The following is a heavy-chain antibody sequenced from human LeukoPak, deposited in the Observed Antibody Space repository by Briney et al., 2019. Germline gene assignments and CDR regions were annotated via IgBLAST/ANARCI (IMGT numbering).Heavy chain of an antibody. V-gene: IGHV1-18*01. CDR2: ISVYNGNT. Sequence: ASVKVCCKASGYTFTSYGISWVRQAPAQGLDWMGFISVYNGNTNYAQKLQGRVTMTTDTSTSTAYMELRSLRSDDTAVYYCARRRIAVAGDDYWGQGTLVTVSS. D-gene: IGHD6-19*01. J-gene: IGHJ4*02. CDR3: ARRRIAVAGDDY. CDR1: GYTFTSYG.